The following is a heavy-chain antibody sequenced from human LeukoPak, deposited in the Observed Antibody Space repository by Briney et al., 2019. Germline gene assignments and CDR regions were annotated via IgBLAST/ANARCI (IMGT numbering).Heavy chain of an antibody. V-gene: IGHV3-72*01. CDR2: TRSKANSYTT. CDR1: GFTFSDHY. D-gene: IGHD4-17*01. CDR3: ARGTYDYGDYGGFDY. J-gene: IGHJ4*02. Sequence: GGSLRLSCAASGFTFSDHYMDWVRQAPGKGLEWVGRTRSKANSYTTEYAASVKGRFTISRDDSKNSLYLQMNSLKTEDTAVYYCARGTYDYGDYGGFDYWGQGTLVTVSS.